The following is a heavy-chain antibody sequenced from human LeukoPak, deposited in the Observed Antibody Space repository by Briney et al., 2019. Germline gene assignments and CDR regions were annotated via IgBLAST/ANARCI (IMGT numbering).Heavy chain of an antibody. CDR3: ARGPAYYDILTGYSAPQKYYYYYMDV. D-gene: IGHD3-9*01. CDR2: ISSSSSYI. CDR1: GFTFSSYS. V-gene: IGHV3-21*01. J-gene: IGHJ6*03. Sequence: PGGSLRLSCAASGFTFSSYSMNWVRQAPGKGLEWVSSISSSSSYIYYADSVKGRFTISRDNAKNSLYLQMNSLRAEDTAVYYCARGPAYYDILTGYSAPQKYYYYYMDVWGKGTTVTVSS.